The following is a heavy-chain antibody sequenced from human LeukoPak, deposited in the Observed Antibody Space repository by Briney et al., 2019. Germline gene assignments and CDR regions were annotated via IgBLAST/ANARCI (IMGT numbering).Heavy chain of an antibody. CDR3: ARDPSDDPTGDY. J-gene: IGHJ4*02. CDR2: IDSDGRT. D-gene: IGHD1-14*01. V-gene: IGHV3-53*01. Sequence: GGSLRLSCAASGLTVSNKYLSWVRQAPGKGVEWGSVIDSDGRTYSAGSGEGPFTLSRDSSKNTLYLQMTSLRADHTAVYYCARDPSDDPTGDYWGQGTLVTVSS. CDR1: GLTVSNKY.